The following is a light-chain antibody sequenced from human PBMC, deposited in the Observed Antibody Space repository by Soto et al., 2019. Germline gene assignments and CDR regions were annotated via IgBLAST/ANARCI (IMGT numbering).Light chain of an antibody. CDR1: QDISSW. CDR3: QQGNSFTVT. J-gene: IGKJ5*01. CDR2: AAS. Sequence: DIQMTQSPSSVSASVGDRVTITCRASQDISSWLAWYQQKPGKAPNLLIYAASSLQSGVPSGFSGSGSGTDFTLTISSLQPEDFAAYYCQQGNSFTVTFGPGTRLEIK. V-gene: IGKV1-12*01.